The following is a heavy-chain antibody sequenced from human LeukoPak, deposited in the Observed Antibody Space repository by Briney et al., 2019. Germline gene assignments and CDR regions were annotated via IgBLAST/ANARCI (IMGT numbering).Heavy chain of an antibody. CDR2: IRYDGSNK. D-gene: IGHD6-13*01. V-gene: IGHV3-30*02. Sequence: GGSLRLSCAASGFTFSSYGMHWVRQAPGKGLEWVAFIRYDGSNKYYADSVKGRFTISRDNSKNTLYLQMNSLRAEDTAVYYCARGTRIAAAGTSDYWGQGTLVIVSS. CDR1: GFTFSSYG. J-gene: IGHJ4*02. CDR3: ARGTRIAAAGTSDY.